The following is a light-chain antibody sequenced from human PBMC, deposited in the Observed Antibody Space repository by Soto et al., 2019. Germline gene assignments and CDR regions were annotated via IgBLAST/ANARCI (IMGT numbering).Light chain of an antibody. CDR2: YTS. CDR1: QSVSSD. J-gene: IGKJ5*01. CDR3: RKYNKWPIT. Sequence: EIVMTQSPASLSVSPGESATLSCRASQSVSSDLAWYQQKPGQAPRLLIYYTSTRATGFPARFSGGGTGIDLTLTIISLQSEDSAFYYRRKYNKWPITFGQGTRLEIK. V-gene: IGKV3D-15*01.